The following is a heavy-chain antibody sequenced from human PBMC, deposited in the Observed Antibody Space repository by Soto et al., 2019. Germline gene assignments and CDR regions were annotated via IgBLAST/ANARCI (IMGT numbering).Heavy chain of an antibody. CDR2: FDPEDGET. CDR3: AAPYTTGFQAYDF. Sequence: ASVKVSCKVSGDTLSELSMYWVRQAPGKGLEWMGGFDPEDGETVYAQKFQGRVSMTDDTSTDTAYMELSSLRFEDTAVYYCAAPYTTGFQAYDFWAQGTLVTVSS. CDR1: GDTLSELS. V-gene: IGHV1-24*01. D-gene: IGHD3-3*01. J-gene: IGHJ4*02.